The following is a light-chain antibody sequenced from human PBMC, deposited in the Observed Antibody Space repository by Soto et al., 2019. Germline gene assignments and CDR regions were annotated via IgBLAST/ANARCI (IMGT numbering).Light chain of an antibody. CDR2: RAS. CDR3: LQYNNLWA. CDR1: QNIYSN. Sequence: IVMTQSPATLSVSPGERVTLSCRASQNIYSNIAWYQQRPGQAPRLLIYRASTRATGVTARFSGSGSGTDFTLTISSLQSEDFTVYSCLQYNNLWAFGQGTK. J-gene: IGKJ1*01. V-gene: IGKV3-15*01.